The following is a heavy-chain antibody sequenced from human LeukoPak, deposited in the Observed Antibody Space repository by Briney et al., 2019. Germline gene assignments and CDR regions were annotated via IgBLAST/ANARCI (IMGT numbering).Heavy chain of an antibody. CDR1: GIAFTGNY. CDR2: INTDT. D-gene: IGHD1-1*01. Sequence: GGSLTLSCAASGIAFTGNYMSWARQPPGKGLEWVSFINTDTFYADSVRGRFTISRDSSKNTLFLQMNSLRDEDSAVYYCAIAQSWDELFDSWGQGTLVTVSS. CDR3: AIAQSWDELFDS. V-gene: IGHV3-53*01. J-gene: IGHJ4*02.